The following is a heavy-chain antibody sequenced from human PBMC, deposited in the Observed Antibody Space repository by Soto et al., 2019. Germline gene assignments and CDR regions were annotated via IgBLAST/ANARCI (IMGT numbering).Heavy chain of an antibody. Sequence: QVQLVQSGAEVKKPGASVQVSCKASGYTFTSYGISWVRQAPGQGLERMGWISGYNGNKKYAQKLQGRVTMTTDTSTRTAYIQLRSLRSDDTAVYYCARDPAIFDYWGQGTLVTVSS. CDR3: ARDPAIFDY. V-gene: IGHV1-18*01. J-gene: IGHJ4*02. CDR2: ISGYNGNK. CDR1: GYTFTSYG.